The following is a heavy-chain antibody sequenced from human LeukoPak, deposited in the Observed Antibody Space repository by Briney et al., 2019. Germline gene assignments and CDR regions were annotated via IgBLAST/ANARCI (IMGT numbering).Heavy chain of an antibody. Sequence: ASVKVSCKTSGYIFTPHHIHWMRQAPGQGLELLGWVSATNNPEYSQKFQGRVVITRDASATTSYLELNSLRSEDTAVYYCAMSVEMPPIPSFDYWGQGTLVTVSS. V-gene: IGHV1-3*01. CDR1: GYIFTPHH. CDR2: VSATNNP. J-gene: IGHJ4*02. D-gene: IGHD5-24*01. CDR3: AMSVEMPPIPSFDY.